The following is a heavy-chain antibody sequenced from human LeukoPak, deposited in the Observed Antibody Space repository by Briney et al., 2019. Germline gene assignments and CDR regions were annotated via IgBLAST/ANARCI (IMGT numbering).Heavy chain of an antibody. CDR1: GGSISSYY. Sequence: SETLSLTCTVSGGSISSYYRSWIRQPPGKGLEWIGYIYYSGSTNYNPSLKSRVTISVDTSKNQFSLKLSSVTAADTAVYYCARDRKAMGDDAFDIWGQGTMVTVSS. CDR3: ARDRKAMGDDAFDI. V-gene: IGHV4-59*01. J-gene: IGHJ3*02. D-gene: IGHD3-16*01. CDR2: IYYSGST.